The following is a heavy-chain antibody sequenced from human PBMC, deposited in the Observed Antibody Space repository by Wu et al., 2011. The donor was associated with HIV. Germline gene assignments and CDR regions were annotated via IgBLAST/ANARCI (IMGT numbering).Heavy chain of an antibody. V-gene: IGHV1-2*06. J-gene: IGHJ2*01. CDR1: GHTFTGYY. D-gene: IGHD2-15*01. CDR2: INPNTGGT. CDR3: ARGVVVAATRSFDL. Sequence: QVQLVQSGAEVKKPGASVKVSCKASGHTFTGYYMHWVRQAPGQGLEWMGRINPNTGGTNYAQKFQGRVTMTRDTSISTAYMELRSLRSDDTAVYYCARGVVVAATRSFDLWGRGTLVTVSS.